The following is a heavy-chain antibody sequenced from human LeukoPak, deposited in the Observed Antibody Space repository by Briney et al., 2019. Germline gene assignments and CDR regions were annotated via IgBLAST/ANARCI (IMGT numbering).Heavy chain of an antibody. CDR3: ARDEYNWNVDAFDI. V-gene: IGHV3-7*01. Sequence: GGSLRLSCAASGFTFSSYWMSWVRQAPGKGLEWVANIKEDGSEKYYVDSVKGRFTISRDNAKNSLYLQMNSLRAEDTAVYYCARDEYNWNVDAFDIWGQGTVVTVSS. CDR1: GFTFSSYW. D-gene: IGHD1-20*01. J-gene: IGHJ3*02. CDR2: IKEDGSEK.